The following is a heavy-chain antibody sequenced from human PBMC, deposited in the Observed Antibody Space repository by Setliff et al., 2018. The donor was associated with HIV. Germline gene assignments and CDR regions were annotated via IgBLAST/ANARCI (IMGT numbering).Heavy chain of an antibody. CDR3: ARDGYYDSSGYSAFDI. Sequence: ASVKVSCKASGYTFTGYYMHWVRQAPGQGLEWMGRINPNNGGTNYAQKFQGRVTMTRDTSISTAYTELSRLRSDDTAVYYCARDGYYDSSGYSAFDIWGQGTMVTVSS. D-gene: IGHD3-22*01. V-gene: IGHV1-2*06. J-gene: IGHJ3*02. CDR1: GYTFTGYY. CDR2: INPNNGGT.